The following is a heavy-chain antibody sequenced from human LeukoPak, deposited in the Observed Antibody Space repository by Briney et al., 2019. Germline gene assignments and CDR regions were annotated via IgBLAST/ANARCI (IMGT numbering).Heavy chain of an antibody. D-gene: IGHD3-10*01. V-gene: IGHV3-9*01. CDR3: AKDNYYGSGSYYILDY. CDR2: ISWNSGSI. Sequence: GGSLRLSCAASGFTFDDYAMHWVRQAPGKGLEWVSGISWNSGSIGYADSVKGRFTISRDNAKNSLYLQMNSLRAEDTALYYCAKDNYYGSGSYYILDYWGQGTLVTVSS. J-gene: IGHJ4*02. CDR1: GFTFDDYA.